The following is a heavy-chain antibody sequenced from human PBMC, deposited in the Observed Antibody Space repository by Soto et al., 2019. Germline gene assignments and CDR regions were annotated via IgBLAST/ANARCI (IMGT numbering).Heavy chain of an antibody. Sequence: QVQLVQSGAEVKKPGASVKVSCKASGYTSTSYAMHWVRQAPGQRLEWMGWINAGNGNTKSSQKFPGRVTITRDTSARTASMELSSLRSEDTAVYYCARAYYYGSGTPGGLDVWGQGTTVTVSS. CDR1: GYTSTSYA. V-gene: IGHV1-3*01. CDR2: INAGNGNT. J-gene: IGHJ6*02. D-gene: IGHD3-10*01. CDR3: ARAYYYGSGTPGGLDV.